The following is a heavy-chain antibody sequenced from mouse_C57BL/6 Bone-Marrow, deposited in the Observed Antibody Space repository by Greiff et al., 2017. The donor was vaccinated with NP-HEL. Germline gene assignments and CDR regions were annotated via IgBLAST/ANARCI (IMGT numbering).Heavy chain of an antibody. J-gene: IGHJ1*03. Sequence: EVKLMESGAELVRPGASVKLSCTASGFNIKDYYMHWVKQRPEQGLEWIGRIDPEDGDTEYAPKFQGKATMTADTSSNTAYLQLSSLTSEDTAVYYCTTDDGYYAGLYWYFDVWGTGTTVTVSS. CDR2: IDPEDGDT. CDR1: GFNIKDYY. D-gene: IGHD2-3*01. CDR3: TTDDGYYAGLYWYFDV. V-gene: IGHV14-1*01.